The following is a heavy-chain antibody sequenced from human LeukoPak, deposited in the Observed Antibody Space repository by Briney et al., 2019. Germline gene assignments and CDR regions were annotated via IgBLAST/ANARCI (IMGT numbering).Heavy chain of an antibody. CDR3: AKDSVAGYFDY. J-gene: IGHJ4*02. CDR1: GFTFSSYE. CDR2: ISSSGSTI. D-gene: IGHD6-19*01. Sequence: GGSLRLSCTASGFTFSSYEMNWVRQAPGKGLEWVSYISSSGSTIYYADSVKGRFTISRDNAKNSLYLQMNSLRAEDTAVYYCAKDSVAGYFDYWGQGTLVTVSS. V-gene: IGHV3-48*03.